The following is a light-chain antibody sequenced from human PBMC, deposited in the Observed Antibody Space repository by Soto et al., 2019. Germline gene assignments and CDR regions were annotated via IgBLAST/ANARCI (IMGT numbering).Light chain of an antibody. CDR1: QSVSNSD. Sequence: EIVLTQSPGTLSLSPGERATLSCRASQSVSNSDLAWYQQKPGQAPRLLIYGASSMATGIPDKFSGSGYGTDFTLTISRLEPEEFAVYYWQQYAGSPLYTFGQGTKLGIK. V-gene: IGKV3-20*01. J-gene: IGKJ2*01. CDR2: GAS. CDR3: QQYAGSPLYT.